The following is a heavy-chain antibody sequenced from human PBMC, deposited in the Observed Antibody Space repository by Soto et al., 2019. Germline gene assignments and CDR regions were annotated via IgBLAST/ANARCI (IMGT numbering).Heavy chain of an antibody. CDR2: INHSGRT. J-gene: IGHJ6*02. CDR3: ARGRGAENTFYYYFGMDV. D-gene: IGHD3-16*01. V-gene: IGHV4-34*01. CDR1: GGSFSGYY. Sequence: QVQLQQWGAGLLKPSETLSLSCAVYGGSFSGYYWSWIRQPPGTGLEWNGEINHSGRTNYKPSLKSRVTVSVDTSKKQFSLNLSSVTAADTAVYYCARGRGAENTFYYYFGMDVWGQGTTVTVSS.